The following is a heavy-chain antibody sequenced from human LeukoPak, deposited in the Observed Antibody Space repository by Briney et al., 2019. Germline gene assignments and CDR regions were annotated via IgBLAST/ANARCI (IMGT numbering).Heavy chain of an antibody. CDR3: ARTAYSNYDFDY. D-gene: IGHD4-11*01. J-gene: IGHJ4*02. V-gene: IGHV3-11*04. CDR1: GFTFSDYY. Sequence: PGGSLRLSCAASGFTFSDYYMSWVRQAPGKGLEWLSYISPSSRTMYYADSVKGRFTISRDNDKNSLYLQMNSLRAEDTAVYFCARTAYSNYDFDYWGQGILVTVSS. CDR2: ISPSSRTM.